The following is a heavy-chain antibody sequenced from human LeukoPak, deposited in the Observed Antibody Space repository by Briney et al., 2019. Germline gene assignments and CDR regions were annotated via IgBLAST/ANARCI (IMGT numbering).Heavy chain of an antibody. CDR2: MNPNSGNT. J-gene: IGHJ5*02. CDR3: ARVWSLVAAWWFDP. CDR1: GYTFTSYD. V-gene: IGHV1-8*03. D-gene: IGHD2-2*01. Sequence: GASVKVSCKASGYTFTSYDINWVRQATGQGLEWMGWMNPNSGNTGYAQKFQGRVTITRNTSISTAYMELSSLKSEDTAVYYCARVWSLVAAWWFDPWGQGTLVTVSS.